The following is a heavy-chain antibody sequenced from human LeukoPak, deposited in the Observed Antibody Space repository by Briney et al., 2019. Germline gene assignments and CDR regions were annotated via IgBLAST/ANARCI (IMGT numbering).Heavy chain of an antibody. D-gene: IGHD5-18*01. V-gene: IGHV3-20*04. Sequence: GGSLRLSCAASGFTFDDYGMSWVRQAPGKGLEWVSGINWNGGSTGYADSVKGRFTISRDNAKNSLYLQMNSLRAEGTALYYCARSDTAMALGNWGQGTLVTVSS. CDR1: GFTFDDYG. CDR2: INWNGGST. J-gene: IGHJ4*02. CDR3: ARSDTAMALGN.